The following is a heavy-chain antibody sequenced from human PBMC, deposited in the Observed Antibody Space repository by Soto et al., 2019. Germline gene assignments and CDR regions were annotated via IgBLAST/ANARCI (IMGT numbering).Heavy chain of an antibody. CDR2: ISSSSSTI. CDR1: GFTFSSYS. CDR3: ARDKGLLEWLLSFDY. Sequence: GGSLRLSCAASGFTFSSYSMNWVRQAPGKGLEWVSYISSSSSTIYYADSVKGRFTISRDNAKNSLYLQMNSLRAEDTAVYYCARDKGLLEWLLSFDYWGQGTLVTVSS. J-gene: IGHJ4*02. V-gene: IGHV3-48*01. D-gene: IGHD3-3*01.